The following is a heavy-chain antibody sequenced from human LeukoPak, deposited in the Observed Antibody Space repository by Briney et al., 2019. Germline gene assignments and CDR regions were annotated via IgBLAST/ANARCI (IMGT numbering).Heavy chain of an antibody. D-gene: IGHD2-8*02. Sequence: SGTLSLTCAVSGGSISGSNWWSWVRQPPGKGLEWIGEIYHSGSTNYNPSLKSRVTISVDKSKNQFSLKLSSVTAADTAVYYCARWGSARPNTDWWGIDYWGQGTLVTVSS. J-gene: IGHJ4*02. CDR2: IYHSGST. CDR1: GGSISGSNW. V-gene: IGHV4-4*02. CDR3: ARWGSARPNTDWWGIDY.